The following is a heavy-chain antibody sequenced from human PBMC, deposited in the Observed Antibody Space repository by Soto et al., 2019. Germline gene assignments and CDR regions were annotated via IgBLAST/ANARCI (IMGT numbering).Heavy chain of an antibody. V-gene: IGHV1-46*01. CDR1: GYTFTSYY. Sequence: VASVKVSCKASGYTFTSYYMHWVRQAPGRGLEWMGIINPSGGSTSYAQKFQGRVTMTRDTSTSTVYMELSSLRSEDTAVYYCARDGGAATITDYRSIFDYWGQGTLVTVSS. D-gene: IGHD5-12*01. J-gene: IGHJ4*02. CDR3: ARDGGAATITDYRSIFDY. CDR2: INPSGGST.